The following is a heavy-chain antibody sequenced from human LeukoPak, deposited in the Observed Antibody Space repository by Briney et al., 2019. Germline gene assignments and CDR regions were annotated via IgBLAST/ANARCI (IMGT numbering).Heavy chain of an antibody. Sequence: QPGGSLRLSCSASGFTFSNYAMHWVRQAPGKGLEYVSAISSNGGSTYYADSVKGRFTISRDNSKNTLYLQMSSLRAEDTAVSYCVKGTGTKYYYYGMDVWGQGTTVTVSS. CDR3: VKGTGTKYYYYGMDV. CDR2: ISSNGGST. CDR1: GFTFSNYA. V-gene: IGHV3-64D*06. J-gene: IGHJ6*02. D-gene: IGHD3/OR15-3a*01.